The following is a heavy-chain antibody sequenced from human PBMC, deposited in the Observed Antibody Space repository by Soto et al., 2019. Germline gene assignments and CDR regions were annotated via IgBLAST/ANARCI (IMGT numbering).Heavy chain of an antibody. J-gene: IGHJ4*02. V-gene: IGHV1-69*06. CDR2: IIPMFNTT. CDR3: ARDKEIATFTEFVY. Sequence: QVQLVQSGTEVKKPGSSVKVSCKASGGTFSSYAISWVRQAPGQGLEWMGGIIPMFNTTNYAQRLHGRVTITADKSTSTAYMELNSLRSEDTAVYYCARDKEIATFTEFVYWGQGTLVTVSS. CDR1: GGTFSSYA. D-gene: IGHD2-21*01.